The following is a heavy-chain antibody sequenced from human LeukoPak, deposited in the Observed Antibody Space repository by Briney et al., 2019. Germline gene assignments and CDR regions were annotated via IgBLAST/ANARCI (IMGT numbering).Heavy chain of an antibody. CDR2: VYCGDSDT. V-gene: IGHV5-51*01. CDR1: GYDFSVNW. J-gene: IGHJ6*03. CDR3: ARYGDNLYYYYYMDV. D-gene: IGHD4-17*01. Sequence: GESLKISCKASGYDFSVNWIAWVRQMPGKGLEWMGVVYCGDSDTKYSSSFQGQVTISADKSISTAYLQWSSLKASDTAMYYCARYGDNLYYYYYMDVWGKGTTVTVSS.